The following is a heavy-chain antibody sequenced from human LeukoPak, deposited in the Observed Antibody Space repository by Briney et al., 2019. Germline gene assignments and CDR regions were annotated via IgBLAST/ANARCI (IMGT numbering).Heavy chain of an antibody. Sequence: GGALRLSCAASGFTFSSFDMHWVRQPTGQGLEGVSTIGTASDTYYPGSVEGRFTLSRDNAKNSLYLQMNSLTAGDTAVYYCARGPPHGKYYYMDVWGKGTTVTVSS. CDR2: IGTASDT. CDR3: ARGPPHGKYYYMDV. J-gene: IGHJ6*03. CDR1: GFTFSSFD. D-gene: IGHD1-1*01. V-gene: IGHV3-13*01.